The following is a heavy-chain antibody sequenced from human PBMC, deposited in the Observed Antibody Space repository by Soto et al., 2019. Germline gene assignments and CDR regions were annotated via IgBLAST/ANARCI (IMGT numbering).Heavy chain of an antibody. CDR1: GYTFTSYD. V-gene: IGHV1-8*01. Sequence: QVQLVQSGAEVKKPGASVKVSCKASGYTFTSYDINWVRQATGQGLEWMGWMNPNSGNTGYAQKFKGRVTMTRNTSISTAYMELSSLRSGDTAVYYCARGDYGDSYYYYYGMDVWGQGTTVTVSS. D-gene: IGHD4-17*01. J-gene: IGHJ6*02. CDR2: MNPNSGNT. CDR3: ARGDYGDSYYYYYGMDV.